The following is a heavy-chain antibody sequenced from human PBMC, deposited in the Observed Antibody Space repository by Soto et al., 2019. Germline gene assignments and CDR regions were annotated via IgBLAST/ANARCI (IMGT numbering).Heavy chain of an antibody. CDR1: GGSFSGFF. Sequence: XTLSLPCAVSGGSFSGFFWCWIRQPPGKGLELIGEVNHGGSTNYNPSLKSRVTISSDTSKKHFSLTLRSVTAADTAVYYCARAAVAAGGPFAKWGQGALAPVSS. D-gene: IGHD2-15*01. J-gene: IGHJ4*02. CDR3: ARAAVAAGGPFAK. CDR2: VNHGGST. V-gene: IGHV4-34*01.